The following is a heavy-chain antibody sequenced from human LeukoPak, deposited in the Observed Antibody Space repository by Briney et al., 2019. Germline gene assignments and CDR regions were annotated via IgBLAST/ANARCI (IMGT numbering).Heavy chain of an antibody. CDR3: ARVRPSSGYYFYYSDY. Sequence: SETLSLTCTVSGGSISSYYWSWIRQPPGKGLEWIGYIYYSGSTNYNPSLKSRVTISVDTSKNQFSLKLSSVTAADTAVYYCARVRPSSGYYFYYSDYWGQGTLVTVSS. J-gene: IGHJ4*02. CDR1: GGSISSYY. CDR2: IYYSGST. V-gene: IGHV4-59*01. D-gene: IGHD3-22*01.